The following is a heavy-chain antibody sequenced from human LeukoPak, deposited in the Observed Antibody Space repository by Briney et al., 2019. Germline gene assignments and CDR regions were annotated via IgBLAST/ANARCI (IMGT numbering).Heavy chain of an antibody. CDR2: IYPGDSDT. V-gene: IGHV5-51*01. D-gene: IGHD2-15*01. CDR1: GYSFTSYW. J-gene: IGHJ3*02. Sequence: GESLKISCKGSGYSFTSYWIGWVRQMPGKGLEWMGIIYPGDSDTRYSPSFQGQVTISADKSISTAYLQRSSLKASDTAMYYCARHSLYCSGGSCYSERRAFDIWGQGTMVTVSS. CDR3: ARHSLYCSGGSCYSERRAFDI.